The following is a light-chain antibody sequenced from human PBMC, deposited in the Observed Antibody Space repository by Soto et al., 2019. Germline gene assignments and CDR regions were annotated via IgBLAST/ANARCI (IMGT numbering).Light chain of an antibody. CDR1: SSNIGSNT. V-gene: IGLV1-44*01. CDR3: AAWDDSLNGPV. J-gene: IGLJ2*01. CDR2: SND. Sequence: QSVLTQSPSASGTPGQRVTISCSGSSSNIGSNTVNWYQQLPGTAPKLLIYSNDRRPSGVPDRFSGSKSATSASLAISGLPSEDADDYYCAAWDDSLNGPVFGGGTKVTVL.